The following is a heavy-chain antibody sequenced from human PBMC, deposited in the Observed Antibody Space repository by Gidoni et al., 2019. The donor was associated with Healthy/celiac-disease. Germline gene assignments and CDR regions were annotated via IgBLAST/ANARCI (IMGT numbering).Heavy chain of an antibody. CDR2: TYYRSKWYN. CDR3: ARGDGLVVPAALYYYYGMDV. V-gene: IGHV6-1*01. CDR1: GDSVSSNSAA. Sequence: QVQLQQSGPGLVKPSQTLSLTCAISGDSVSSNSAAWNWIRQSPSRGLEWLGRTYYRSKWYNDYAVSVKSRITINPDTSKNQFSLQLNSVTPEDTAVYYCARGDGLVVPAALYYYYGMDVWGQGTTVTVSS. D-gene: IGHD2-2*01. J-gene: IGHJ6*02.